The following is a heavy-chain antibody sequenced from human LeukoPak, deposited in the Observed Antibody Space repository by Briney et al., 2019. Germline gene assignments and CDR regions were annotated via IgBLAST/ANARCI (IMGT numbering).Heavy chain of an antibody. CDR1: GYSFTSYW. CDR3: ASRGHRYDPHAFDI. CDR2: IYPGESDT. J-gene: IGHJ3*02. Sequence: GESLKISCKGSGYSFTSYWIGWVRQMPGKGLEWMGIIYPGESDTRYSPSFQGQVTMSVDKSINTAYLQWGSLKASDTAKYYCASRGHRYDPHAFDIWGQGTMVTVSS. D-gene: IGHD3-9*01. V-gene: IGHV5-51*01.